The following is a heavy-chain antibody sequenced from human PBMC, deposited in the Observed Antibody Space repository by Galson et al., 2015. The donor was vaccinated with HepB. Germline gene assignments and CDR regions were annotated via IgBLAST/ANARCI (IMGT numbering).Heavy chain of an antibody. CDR2: IIPIFGTA. J-gene: IGHJ6*02. CDR3: ARTSSSSGNFYYYYGMDV. V-gene: IGHV1-69*13. D-gene: IGHD6-6*01. CDR1: GGTSSSYA. Sequence: SVKVSCKASGGTSSSYAISWVRQAPGQGLEWMGGIIPIFGTANYAQKFQGRVTITADESTSTAYMELSSLRSEDTAVYYCARTSSSSGNFYYYYGMDVWGQGTTVTVSS.